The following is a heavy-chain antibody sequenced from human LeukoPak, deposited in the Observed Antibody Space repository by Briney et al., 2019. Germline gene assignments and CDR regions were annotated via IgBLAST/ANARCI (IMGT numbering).Heavy chain of an antibody. Sequence: GGSLRLSCAASRFAFSSNAMTWVRQAPGKKPEWVSSITASGGDTYYAESVKGRFTISRDNPKNTLYLQMNSLRAEDTAVYYCARRANGTWGYFDYWGQGTLVTVSS. D-gene: IGHD2-8*01. CDR1: RFAFSSNA. J-gene: IGHJ4*02. CDR2: ITASGGDT. V-gene: IGHV3-23*01. CDR3: ARRANGTWGYFDY.